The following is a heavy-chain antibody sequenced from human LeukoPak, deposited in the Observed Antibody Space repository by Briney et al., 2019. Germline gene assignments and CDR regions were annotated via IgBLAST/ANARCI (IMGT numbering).Heavy chain of an antibody. V-gene: IGHV1-2*02. CDR3: ARDRTHTALLDY. CDR1: GYTFIDYY. D-gene: IGHD5-18*01. CDR2: INPNSGGT. J-gene: IGHJ4*02. Sequence: ASVKVSCKASGYTFIDYYMHWVRQAPGQGLEWMGWINPNSGGTNYAQKFQGRVTMTRDTSISTAYMELSRLRSDDTAVYYSARDRTHTALLDYWGQGTLVTVSS.